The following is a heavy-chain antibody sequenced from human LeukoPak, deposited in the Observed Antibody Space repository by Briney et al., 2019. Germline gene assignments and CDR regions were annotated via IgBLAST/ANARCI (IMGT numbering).Heavy chain of an antibody. Sequence: GGSLRLSCAASGFTFSSYEMNWVRQAPGKGLEWVSYISSSGSTIYYADSVKGRFTISRDNAKNSLYLQMNSLRAEDTAVYYCARDGPYCGGDCYSDYWGQGTLVTVSS. CDR3: ARDGPYCGGDCYSDY. CDR1: GFTFSSYE. V-gene: IGHV3-48*03. D-gene: IGHD2-21*02. J-gene: IGHJ4*02. CDR2: ISSSGSTI.